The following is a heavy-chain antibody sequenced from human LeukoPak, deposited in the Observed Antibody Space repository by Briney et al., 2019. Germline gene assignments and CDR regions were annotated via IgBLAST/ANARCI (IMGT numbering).Heavy chain of an antibody. Sequence: GGSLRLSCAASGFTVSSNYMSWVRQAPGKGLEWVSVIYSGGSTYYADSVKGRFTISRGNSKNTLYLQMNSLRAEDTAVYYCASAGKNYYDSSGYYYDVDYWGQGTLVTVSS. CDR1: GFTVSSNY. J-gene: IGHJ4*02. CDR2: IYSGGST. V-gene: IGHV3-66*01. CDR3: ASAGKNYYDSSGYYYDVDY. D-gene: IGHD3-22*01.